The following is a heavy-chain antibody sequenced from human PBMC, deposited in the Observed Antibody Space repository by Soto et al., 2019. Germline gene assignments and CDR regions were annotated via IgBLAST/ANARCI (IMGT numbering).Heavy chain of an antibody. Sequence: QVQLVQSGADVKKPGASVKVSCKASGYTFSSYGISWVRHAPGQGLEWMGWIRGDNSKTNYAQKFQGRVTLTTDTSTSTAYMEVRSLRSDDTAVYYCARRGYFDSSGYLAYWGQATLVTVSS. V-gene: IGHV1-18*04. CDR3: ARRGYFDSSGYLAY. J-gene: IGHJ4*02. CDR1: GYTFSSYG. CDR2: IRGDNSKT. D-gene: IGHD3-22*01.